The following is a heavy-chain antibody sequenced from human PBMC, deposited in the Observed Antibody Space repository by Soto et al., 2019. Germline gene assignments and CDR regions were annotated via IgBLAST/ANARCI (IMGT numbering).Heavy chain of an antibody. CDR2: ISDSGSNT. V-gene: IGHV3-48*02. Sequence: GGSLRLSCAAFGFKISSSSMNWVRQAPGRGLEWVAYISDSGSNTLYADSVKGRFTVSRDNAKKSLYLQMNSLRDEDTAVYFCVRDSPYSSALYEGFDSWGQGXLVTVSS. CDR1: GFKISSSS. D-gene: IGHD3-22*01. CDR3: VRDSPYSSALYEGFDS. J-gene: IGHJ4*02.